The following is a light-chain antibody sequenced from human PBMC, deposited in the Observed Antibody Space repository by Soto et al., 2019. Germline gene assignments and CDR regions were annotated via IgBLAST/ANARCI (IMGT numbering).Light chain of an antibody. CDR2: EVN. CDR3: SSWTSSTTQV. CDR1: SSDVGGYNF. J-gene: IGLJ3*02. Sequence: QSVLTQPASVSGSPGQSITFSCTGTSSDVGGYNFVSWYQQYPGKAPKLLIYEVNNRPSGVSNRFSGSKSGNTASLTISGLQAEDEADYYCSSWTSSTTQVLGGGTKLTVL. V-gene: IGLV2-14*01.